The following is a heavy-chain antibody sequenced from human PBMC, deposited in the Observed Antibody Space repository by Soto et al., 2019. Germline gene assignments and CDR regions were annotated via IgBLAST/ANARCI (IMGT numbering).Heavy chain of an antibody. V-gene: IGHV3-66*01. J-gene: IGHJ3*02. D-gene: IGHD3-10*01. Sequence: GGSLRLSCAASGFTVSSNYMSWVRQAPGKGLEWVSVIYSGGSTYYADSVKGRFTISRDNSKNTLYLQMNSLRAEDTAVYYCARSGYYYGSGSNTHPYAFDIWGQGTMVTVSS. CDR1: GFTVSSNY. CDR2: IYSGGST. CDR3: ARSGYYYGSGSNTHPYAFDI.